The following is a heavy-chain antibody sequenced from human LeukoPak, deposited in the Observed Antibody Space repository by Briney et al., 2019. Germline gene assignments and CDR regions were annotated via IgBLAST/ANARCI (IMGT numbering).Heavy chain of an antibody. CDR3: ARESHGRVLGLDY. D-gene: IGHD2-8*01. V-gene: IGHV4-31*03. CDR1: GGSISSGGYY. J-gene: IGHJ4*02. Sequence: PSETLSLTCTVSGGSISSGGYYWGWIRQLPGRGLEWIGYIYYSGSTYYTPPLKSRVTISVDTSKNQFSLKLSSVTAADTAVYYCARESHGRVLGLDYWGQGTLVTVSS. CDR2: IYYSGST.